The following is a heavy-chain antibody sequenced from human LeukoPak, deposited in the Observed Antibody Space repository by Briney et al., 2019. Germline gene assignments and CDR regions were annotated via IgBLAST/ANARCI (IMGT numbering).Heavy chain of an antibody. J-gene: IGHJ4*02. V-gene: IGHV3-30*02. Sequence: PGGSLRLSCAASGFTFSNYGMHWVRQAPGKGLEWVAFVRSDGSSKYYADSVKGRFTISRDNSKNTLYLQMNSLRAEDTAVYYCAKEMAMASPLDYWGQGTLVTVSS. CDR2: VRSDGSSK. D-gene: IGHD5-24*01. CDR3: AKEMAMASPLDY. CDR1: GFTFSNYG.